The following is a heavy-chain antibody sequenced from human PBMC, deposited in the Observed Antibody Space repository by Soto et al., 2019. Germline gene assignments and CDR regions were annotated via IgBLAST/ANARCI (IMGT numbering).Heavy chain of an antibody. Sequence: QVQLVQPGAEVKKPGASVKFSCKASGYIFTNFYIHWVRQAPGQGLEWIGIINPNGGSTNYAQNFQGRVTMTRDTSTSTVYMDLSSLRSEVTAVYYCTRVLASGDYWGQGTLITVSS. CDR1: GYIFTNFY. CDR3: TRVLASGDY. J-gene: IGHJ4*02. CDR2: INPNGGST. V-gene: IGHV1-46*03. D-gene: IGHD6-6*01.